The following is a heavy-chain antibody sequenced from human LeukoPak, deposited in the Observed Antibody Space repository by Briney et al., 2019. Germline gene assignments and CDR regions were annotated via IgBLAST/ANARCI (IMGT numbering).Heavy chain of an antibody. V-gene: IGHV4-39*07. CDR3: ARGSPFTIFGVVRKYYFDY. J-gene: IGHJ4*02. CDR2: INHIGST. CDR1: GGSISSSSYY. D-gene: IGHD3-3*01. Sequence: SETLSVTCTVSGGSISSSSYYWSWIRQPPGKGLEWIGEINHIGSTNYNPSLKSRVTISVDTSKNQFSLKLSSVTAADTAVYYCARGSPFTIFGVVRKYYFDYWGQGTLVTVSS.